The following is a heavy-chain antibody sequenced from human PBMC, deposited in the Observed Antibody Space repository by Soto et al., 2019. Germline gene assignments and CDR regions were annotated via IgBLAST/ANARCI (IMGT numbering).Heavy chain of an antibody. D-gene: IGHD2-2*01. J-gene: IGHJ4*02. Sequence: QVQLVESGGGVVQPGRSLRLSCAASGFTFSSYARHWVRQAPGKGLEWVAVISYDGSNKYYADSVKGRFTISRDNSKNTLFLKMNSLGAEDTAVYYCARDLRSTSCYLDYWGQGTLVTVSS. V-gene: IGHV3-30-3*01. CDR2: ISYDGSNK. CDR3: ARDLRSTSCYLDY. CDR1: GFTFSSYA.